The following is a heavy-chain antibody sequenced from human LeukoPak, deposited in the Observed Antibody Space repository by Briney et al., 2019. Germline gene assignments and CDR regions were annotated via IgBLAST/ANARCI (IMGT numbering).Heavy chain of an antibody. V-gene: IGHV1-24*01. CDR3: ATVSGYDYVWGSYRYAFDI. D-gene: IGHD3-16*02. J-gene: IGHJ3*02. Sequence: ASVKVSCKVSGYTLTELSMHWVRQAPGKGLEWMGGFDPEDGETIYAQKFQGRVTMTEDTSTDTAYMELSSLRSEDTAVYYCATVSGYDYVWGSYRYAFDIWGQGTMVTASS. CDR2: FDPEDGET. CDR1: GYTLTELS.